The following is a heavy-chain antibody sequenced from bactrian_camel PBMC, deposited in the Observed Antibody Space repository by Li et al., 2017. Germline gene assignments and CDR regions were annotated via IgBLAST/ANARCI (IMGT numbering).Heavy chain of an antibody. J-gene: IGHJ4*01. CDR1: GDSVRTKC. Sequence: HVQLVESGGGAVQAGGSLRLSCSASGDSVRTKCMGWFRQVPGTEREGVATVDSTWNANYAESVKGRFTIIMNNAQNTLSLHMNSLKPEDTAMYYCAARRAESVAGTWYLDPTAFEDWGRGTQVTVS. V-gene: IGHV3S53*01. CDR2: VDSTWNA. CDR3: AARRAESVAGTWYLDPTAFED. D-gene: IGHD6*01.